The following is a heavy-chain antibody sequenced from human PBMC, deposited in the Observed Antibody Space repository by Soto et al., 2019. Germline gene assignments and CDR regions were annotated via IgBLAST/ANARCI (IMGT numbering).Heavy chain of an antibody. CDR3: ARDLSIAVAGTLDAFDI. Sequence: GGSLRLSCAASGFTFSSYGMHWVRQAPGKGLEWVAVIWYDGSNKYYADSVKGRFTISRDNSKNTLYLQMNSLRAEDTAVYYCARDLSIAVAGTLDAFDIWGQGTMVTVSS. CDR2: IWYDGSNK. CDR1: GFTFSSYG. D-gene: IGHD6-19*01. V-gene: IGHV3-33*01. J-gene: IGHJ3*02.